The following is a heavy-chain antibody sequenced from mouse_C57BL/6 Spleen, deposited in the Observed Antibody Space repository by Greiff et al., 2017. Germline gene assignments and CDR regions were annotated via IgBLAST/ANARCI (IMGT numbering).Heavy chain of an antibody. CDR3: ARFTTVVALDY. V-gene: IGHV1-82*01. CDR2: IYPGDGDT. D-gene: IGHD1-1*01. J-gene: IGHJ2*01. CDR1: GYAFSSSW. Sequence: QVQLQQSGPELVKPGASVKISCKASGYAFSSSWMNWVKQRPGTGLEWIDRIYPGDGDTNYNGKFKGKATLTANTSSSTAYMQLSILTSEDSAVYCCARFTTVVALDYWGQGTTLTVAS.